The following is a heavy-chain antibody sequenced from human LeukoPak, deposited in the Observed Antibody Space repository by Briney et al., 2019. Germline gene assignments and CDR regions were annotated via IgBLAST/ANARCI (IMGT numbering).Heavy chain of an antibody. CDR1: GFTFSSYA. Sequence: GGSLRLSCAASGFTFSSYAMHWVRQAPGKGLEWVAVTSYDGSNKYYADSVKGRFTISRDNSKNTLYLQMNSLRAEDTAVYYCARRDDTAMAGYYYYGMDVWGQGTTVTVSS. V-gene: IGHV3-30-3*01. CDR3: ARRDDTAMAGYYYYGMDV. D-gene: IGHD5-18*01. J-gene: IGHJ6*02. CDR2: TSYDGSNK.